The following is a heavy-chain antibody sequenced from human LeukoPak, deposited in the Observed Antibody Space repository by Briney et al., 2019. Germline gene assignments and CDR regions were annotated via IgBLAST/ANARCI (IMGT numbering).Heavy chain of an antibody. CDR1: GFTFSSYA. V-gene: IGHV3-30-3*01. D-gene: IGHD3-22*01. Sequence: PGRSLRLSCAASGFTFSSYAMHWVRQAPGKGLEWVAVISYDGSNKYYADSVKGRFTISRDNSKNTLYLQMNSLRAEDTAVYYCARVQGSSGIDYWGQGTLVTVSS. J-gene: IGHJ4*02. CDR3: ARVQGSSGIDY. CDR2: ISYDGSNK.